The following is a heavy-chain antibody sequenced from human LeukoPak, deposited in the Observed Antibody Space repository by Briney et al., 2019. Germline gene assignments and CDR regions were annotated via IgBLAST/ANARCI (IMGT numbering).Heavy chain of an antibody. Sequence: KPSQTLSLTCAISGDIVSSNSAAWNWIRQSPSRGLEWLGRTYYRSKWYNDYAVSVKSRITINPDTSKNQFSLQLNSMTPEETAVYYCARSGEQLVSYYYYYYMDVWGKGTTVTVSS. D-gene: IGHD6-6*01. CDR2: TYYRSKWYN. CDR1: GDIVSSNSAA. CDR3: ARSGEQLVSYYYYYYMDV. V-gene: IGHV6-1*01. J-gene: IGHJ6*03.